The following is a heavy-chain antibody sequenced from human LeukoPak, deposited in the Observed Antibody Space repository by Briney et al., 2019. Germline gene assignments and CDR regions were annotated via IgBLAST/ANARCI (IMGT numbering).Heavy chain of an antibody. J-gene: IGHJ4*02. CDR2: ISGSGAGT. CDR1: GFTFTTYA. CDR3: AKDPGAFSGLGYDY. Sequence: GGSLRLSCAASGFTFTTYAMSWVRQAPGKGLERVSTISGSGAGTHYADSVKGRFTISRDNSENTLYLHMNSLRAEDTAVYYCAKDPGAFSGLGYDYWGQGTLVTVSS. D-gene: IGHD3-10*01. V-gene: IGHV3-23*01.